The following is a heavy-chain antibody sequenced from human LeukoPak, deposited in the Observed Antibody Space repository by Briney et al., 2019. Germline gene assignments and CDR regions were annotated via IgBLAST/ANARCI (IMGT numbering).Heavy chain of an antibody. D-gene: IGHD3-22*01. CDR2: IHYSGST. CDR1: GVSITSYY. J-gene: IGHJ4*02. V-gene: IGHV4-59*01. CDR3: ARDRYYYDSSGYSIFDY. Sequence: SETLSLTCTVSGVSITSYYWGWIRQPPGKGLEWIGYIHYSGSTNYSPSLKSRVPMSVDTSDNQFSLKLSSVTAADTAVYYCARDRYYYDSSGYSIFDYWGQGTLVTVSS.